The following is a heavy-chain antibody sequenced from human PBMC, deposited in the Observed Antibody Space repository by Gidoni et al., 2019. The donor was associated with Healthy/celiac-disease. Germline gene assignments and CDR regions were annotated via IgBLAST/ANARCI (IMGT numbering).Heavy chain of an antibody. Sequence: QLQLQESGSGLVKPSQTLSLTCAVSAGSISSGGYSWSWIRQPPGKGLEWIGYIYHSGSTYYNPSLKSRVTISVDRSKNQFSLKLSSVTAADTAVYYCASTARWGYCSSTSCYNFDYWGQGTLVTVSS. J-gene: IGHJ4*02. V-gene: IGHV4-30-2*01. CDR3: ASTARWGYCSSTSCYNFDY. CDR1: AGSISSGGYS. CDR2: IYHSGST. D-gene: IGHD2-2*02.